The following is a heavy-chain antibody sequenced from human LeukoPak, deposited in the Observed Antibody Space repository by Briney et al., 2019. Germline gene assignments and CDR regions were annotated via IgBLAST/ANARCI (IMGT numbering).Heavy chain of an antibody. Sequence: SQTLSLTCTVSGGSISSGGYYWSWIRQPPGKGLEWIGYIYHSGSTYYNPSLKSRVTISVDTSKNQFSLKLRSVTAADTAVYYCARDSMVRGVINFDYWGQGTLVTVSS. CDR1: GGSISSGGYY. J-gene: IGHJ4*02. D-gene: IGHD3-10*01. CDR3: ARDSMVRGVINFDY. CDR2: IYHSGST. V-gene: IGHV4-30-2*01.